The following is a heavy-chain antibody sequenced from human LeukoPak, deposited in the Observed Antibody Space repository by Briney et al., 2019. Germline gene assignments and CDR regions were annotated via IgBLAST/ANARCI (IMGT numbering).Heavy chain of an antibody. CDR3: ARRSAVAGRFNDFDY. V-gene: IGHV5-51*01. CDR1: GYSFTSYW. D-gene: IGHD6-19*01. CDR2: IFPVDSDT. J-gene: IGHJ4*02. Sequence: KGGESLKISCKGSGYSFTSYWIGWVGQMPGKGLEWMGVIFPVDSDTRYSPSFHGQVTISAKKSISTAYLQWSSLKASDTAMYYCARRSAVAGRFNDFDYWGQGTLVTVSS.